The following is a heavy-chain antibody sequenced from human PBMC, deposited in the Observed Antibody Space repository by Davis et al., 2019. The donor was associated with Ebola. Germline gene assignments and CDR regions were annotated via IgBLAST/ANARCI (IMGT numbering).Heavy chain of an antibody. D-gene: IGHD2-2*01. V-gene: IGHV4-39*07. J-gene: IGHJ6*04. CDR2: AYYSGSSGST. Sequence: MPSETLSLTCTVSGGSISSSGYYWAWIRRPPGKGLEWIGSAYYSGSSGSTHYNPSLKSRVTISVDKSKNQFSLKLSSVTAADTAVYYCVCSRDGMDVWGKGTTVTVSS. CDR3: VCSRDGMDV. CDR1: GGSISSSGYY.